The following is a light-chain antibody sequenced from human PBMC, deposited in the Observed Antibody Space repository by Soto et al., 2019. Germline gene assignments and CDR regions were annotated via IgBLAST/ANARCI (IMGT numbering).Light chain of an antibody. CDR1: QSVGNY. CDR3: QQRSYLVT. V-gene: IGKV3-11*01. Sequence: EIVLTQSPATLSLSPGERATLSCRASQSVGNYLAWYQRKPGQAPRLLIYEASNRATGIPARFSGSGSGTDVTLTIRSLEPEDFGVYYCQQRSYLVTFGGGPAVEIK. J-gene: IGKJ4*01. CDR2: EAS.